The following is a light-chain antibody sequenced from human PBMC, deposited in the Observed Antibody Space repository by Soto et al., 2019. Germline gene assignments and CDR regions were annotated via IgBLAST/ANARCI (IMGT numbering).Light chain of an antibody. V-gene: IGLV2-14*01. CDR2: NVS. CDR3: RSYTSSNTVL. CDR1: SSDVGGYNY. J-gene: IGLJ2*01. Sequence: QSALTQPASVSGSPGQSITISCTGTSSDVGGYNYVSWYQQNPGKAPKLMIYNVSNRPSGVSNRFSGSKSGNTASLTISGLQAEDEADYYCRSYTSSNTVLFGGGTQLTVL.